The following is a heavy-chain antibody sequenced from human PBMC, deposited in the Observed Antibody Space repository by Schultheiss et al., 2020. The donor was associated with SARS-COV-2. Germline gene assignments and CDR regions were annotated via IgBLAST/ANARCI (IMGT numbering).Heavy chain of an antibody. CDR1: GGSFSGYY. CDR2: IYTSGST. D-gene: IGHD2-21*01. CDR3: ARHCGGDCYGLDFDY. J-gene: IGHJ4*02. Sequence: SETLSLTCAVYGGSFSGYYWSWIRQPPGKGLEWIGRIYTSGSTNYNPSLKSRVTISVDRSKNQFSLKLSSVTAADTAVYYCARHCGGDCYGLDFDYWGQGTLVTVSS. V-gene: IGHV4-59*08.